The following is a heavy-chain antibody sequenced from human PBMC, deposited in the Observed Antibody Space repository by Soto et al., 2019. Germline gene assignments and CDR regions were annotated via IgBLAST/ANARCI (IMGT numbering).Heavy chain of an antibody. V-gene: IGHV1-46*01. Sequence: QVQLVQSGAEGKRPGTSVKVSCKTSGYTFTNNYMHWVRQAPGQGLEWVGMINPSGGTTTYAKNFQGRVTVTSDTSTSTAYMDLSSLRSEDTALYYCAREIIVGDGLDIWGQGTMVTVSS. J-gene: IGHJ3*02. CDR1: GYTFTNNY. CDR3: AREIIVGDGLDI. D-gene: IGHD2-15*01. CDR2: INPSGGTT.